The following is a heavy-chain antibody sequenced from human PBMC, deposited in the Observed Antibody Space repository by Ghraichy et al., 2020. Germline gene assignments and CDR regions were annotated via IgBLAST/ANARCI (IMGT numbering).Heavy chain of an antibody. J-gene: IGHJ4*02. D-gene: IGHD2-15*01. V-gene: IGHV3-7*01. CDR3: ARVSRGDCSGGSCYRPYYFDY. Sequence: GGSRKLSCAASGFTFSSYWMSWVRQAPGKGLEWVANIKQDGSEKYYVDSVKGRFTISRDNAKNSLYLQMNSLRAEDTAVYYCARVSRGDCSGGSCYRPYYFDYWGQGTLVTVSS. CDR2: IKQDGSEK. CDR1: GFTFSSYW.